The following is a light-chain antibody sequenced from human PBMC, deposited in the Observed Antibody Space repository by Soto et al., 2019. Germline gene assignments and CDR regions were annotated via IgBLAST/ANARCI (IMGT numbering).Light chain of an antibody. Sequence: QSVLTQPPSVSGAPGQRVTISCTGSSSNIGAGYDVHWYQQLPGTAPKLLIYGNSNRPSGVPDRFSGSKSGTSASLAITGLQAEDEADYYCQSYDSSLGAYVVFGGGTKVTVL. CDR3: QSYDSSLGAYVV. CDR1: SSNIGAGYD. V-gene: IGLV1-40*01. J-gene: IGLJ2*01. CDR2: GNS.